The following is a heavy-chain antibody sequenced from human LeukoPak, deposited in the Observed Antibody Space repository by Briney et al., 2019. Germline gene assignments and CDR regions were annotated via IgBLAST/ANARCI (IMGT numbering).Heavy chain of an antibody. D-gene: IGHD3-22*01. CDR3: AREGSDSTAYNWFDP. Sequence: SVKVSCKASGGTFSSYAISWVRQAPGQGLEWMGRIIPIFDMTNYAQKIQGRVTITADTSTSTAYMELSSLRSEDTAVYYCAREGSDSTAYNWFDPWGQGTLVTVSS. J-gene: IGHJ5*02. V-gene: IGHV1-69*04. CDR1: GGTFSSYA. CDR2: IIPIFDMT.